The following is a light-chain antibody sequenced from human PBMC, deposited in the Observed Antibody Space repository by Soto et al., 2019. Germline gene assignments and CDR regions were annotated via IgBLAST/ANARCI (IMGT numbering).Light chain of an antibody. J-gene: IGLJ3*02. CDR2: EVN. Sequence: QSALTQPASVSGSPGQSITISCTGTSSDVGTYNYVSWYQQHPGKAPKLIIYEVNNRPSGVSNRFSGSKPGNTASLTISGLQAEDEADYYCSSYPSNWVFGGGTKLTVL. CDR1: SSDVGTYNY. V-gene: IGLV2-14*01. CDR3: SSYPSNWV.